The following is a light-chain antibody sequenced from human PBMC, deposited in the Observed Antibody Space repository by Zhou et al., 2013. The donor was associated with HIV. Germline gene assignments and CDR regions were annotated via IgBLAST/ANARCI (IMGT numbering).Light chain of an antibody. CDR3: QQYNNWPQT. CDR1: QSVSSD. V-gene: IGKV3-15*01. J-gene: IGKJ1*01. Sequence: EIVMTQSPTTLSVSLGDRVTLSCRASQSVSSDLAWYQHKPGQAPRLLIYTASTRATGIPARFTGSGSGTEFTLTISSLQSEDFAMYYCQQYNNWPQTFGQGTRVGIK. CDR2: TAS.